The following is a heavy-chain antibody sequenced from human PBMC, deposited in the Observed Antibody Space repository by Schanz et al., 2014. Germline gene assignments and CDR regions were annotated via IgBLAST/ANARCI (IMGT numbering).Heavy chain of an antibody. CDR1: GFTFRSYG. CDR2: ISYDGSSK. J-gene: IGHJ6*02. V-gene: IGHV3-30*03. Sequence: QVQLVESGGGVVQPGRSLRLSCAASGFTFRSYGMHWVRQAPGKGLEWVALISYDGSSKNHADSVQGRFTISRDNSKNTVNLQMNSLRAEDTAVYYCARDMTSMGESGFYYYGMDVWGQGTTVTVSS. D-gene: IGHD1-26*01. CDR3: ARDMTSMGESGFYYYGMDV.